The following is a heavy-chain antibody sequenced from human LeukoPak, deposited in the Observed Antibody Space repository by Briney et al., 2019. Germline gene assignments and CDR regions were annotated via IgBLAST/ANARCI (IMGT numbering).Heavy chain of an antibody. V-gene: IGHV1-46*01. J-gene: IGHJ4*02. CDR1: GYTFTSYY. CDR3: ASGGGSGYSTTYYFDY. CDR2: INPSGGST. D-gene: IGHD3-22*01. Sequence: ASVKVSCKASGYTFTSYYMHWVRQDPGQGLEWMGIINPSGGSTSYAQKFQGRVTMTRDMSTSTVYMELSSLRSEDTAVYYCASGGGSGYSTTYYFDYWGQGTLVTVSS.